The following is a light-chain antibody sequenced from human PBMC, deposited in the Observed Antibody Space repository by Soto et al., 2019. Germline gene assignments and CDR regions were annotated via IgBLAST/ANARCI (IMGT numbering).Light chain of an antibody. CDR1: NSYIGNYNY. CDR3: CSYPGSHTWV. J-gene: IGLJ3*02. Sequence: QSVLTQPRSVSGSPGQSVTISCTGNNSYIGNYNYVSWYQQHPGKAPKVMIYDVSKRPSGVPDRFSGSKSGNTASLTISGLQDEDEADYYCCSYPGSHTWVFGGGTKLTVL. CDR2: DVS. V-gene: IGLV2-11*01.